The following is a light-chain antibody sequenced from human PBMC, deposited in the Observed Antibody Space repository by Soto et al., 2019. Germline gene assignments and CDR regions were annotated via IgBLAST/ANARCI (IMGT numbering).Light chain of an antibody. Sequence: DIQMTQSPSTLSASVGDRVTIACRASQSINTWLAWYQQKPGKAPKLLIFDASTLESGVPSRFSGSGSGTEFTLTITSLQPDDFATYYCQQYNSYSYTLGQGTRLEI. J-gene: IGKJ5*01. CDR2: DAS. CDR1: QSINTW. CDR3: QQYNSYSYT. V-gene: IGKV1-5*01.